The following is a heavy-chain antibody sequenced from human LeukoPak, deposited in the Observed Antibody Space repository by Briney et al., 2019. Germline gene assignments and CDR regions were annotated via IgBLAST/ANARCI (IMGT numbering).Heavy chain of an antibody. CDR2: IYYSGST. V-gene: IGHV4-59*01. D-gene: IGHD3-10*01. Sequence: PSETLSLTCTVSGGSISSYYWSWIRQPPGKGLEWIGYIYYSGSTNYNPSLKSRVTISVDTSKNQFSLKLSSVTAADTAVYFCARVGSITSYEMDVWGQGTTVTVSS. J-gene: IGHJ6*02. CDR1: GGSISSYY. CDR3: ARVGSITSYEMDV.